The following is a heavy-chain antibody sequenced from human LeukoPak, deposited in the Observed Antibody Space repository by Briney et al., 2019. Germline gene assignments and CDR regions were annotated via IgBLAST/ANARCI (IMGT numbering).Heavy chain of an antibody. J-gene: IGHJ4*02. CDR1: GGSFSGYY. Sequence: SETLSLTCAVYGGSFSGYYWSWIRQPPGKGLEWIGEVNHSGSTNYNPSLKSRVTISVDTSKNQFSLKLSSATAADTAVYYCARRRSIAAGGLDYWGQGTLVAVSS. V-gene: IGHV4-34*01. CDR2: VNHSGST. D-gene: IGHD6-6*01. CDR3: ARRRSIAAGGLDY.